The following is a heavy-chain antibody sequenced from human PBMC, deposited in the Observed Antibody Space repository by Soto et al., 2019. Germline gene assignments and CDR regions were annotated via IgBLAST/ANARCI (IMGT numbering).Heavy chain of an antibody. CDR3: ASGGSYYYDSSGSAFDI. V-gene: IGHV1-18*01. Sequence: GASVKVSCKASGYTFTSYGISWARQAPGQGLEWMGWISAYNGNTNYAQKLQGRVTMTTDTSTSTAYMELRSLRSDDTAVYYCASGGSYYYDSSGSAFDIWGQGTMVTVSS. J-gene: IGHJ3*02. D-gene: IGHD3-22*01. CDR1: GYTFTSYG. CDR2: ISAYNGNT.